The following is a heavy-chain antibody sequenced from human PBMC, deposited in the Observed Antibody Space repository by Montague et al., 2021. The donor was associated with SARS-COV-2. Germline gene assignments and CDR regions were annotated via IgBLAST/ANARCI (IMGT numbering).Heavy chain of an antibody. CDR1: GGSITSYY. Sequence: SETLSLTCARSGGSITSYYCIWIRQPPGKGLEWIAYVENVGTTSXNPSRRSRVLISVDPSKNQFSLRLTTVTAADTAVYYCVRGGGDSSSWIDEFEVWGRGPLVT. CDR3: VRGGGDSSSWIDEFEV. CDR2: VENVGTT. J-gene: IGHJ3*01. V-gene: IGHV4-59*01. D-gene: IGHD6-13*01.